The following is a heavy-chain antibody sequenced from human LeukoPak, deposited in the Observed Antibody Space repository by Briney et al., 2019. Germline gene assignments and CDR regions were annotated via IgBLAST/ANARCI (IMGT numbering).Heavy chain of an antibody. J-gene: IGHJ4*02. CDR3: AKDLKKAFDY. CDR1: GFTFSSYS. CDR2: ISSSSSYI. V-gene: IGHV3-21*01. Sequence: GGSLRLSCAASGFTFSSYSMNWVRQAPGKGLEWVSSISSSSSYIYYADSVKGRFTISRDNAKNSLYLQMNSLRAEDTAVYYCAKDLKKAFDYWGQGTLVTVSS.